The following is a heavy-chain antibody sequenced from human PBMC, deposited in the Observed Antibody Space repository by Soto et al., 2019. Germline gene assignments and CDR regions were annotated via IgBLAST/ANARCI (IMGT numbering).Heavy chain of an antibody. J-gene: IGHJ5*02. V-gene: IGHV4-4*07. CDR3: ARGQRFSDWFDP. CDR2: IYSSGNT. D-gene: IGHD3-3*01. Sequence: SETLSLTSSVSGGTISGYYWTWIRQPAGKGLEWIGRIYSSGNTKYNPSLQSRVTMSLDTSNNQFSLRLTSVTAADTAVYYCARGQRFSDWFDPWGQGTLVTVS. CDR1: GGTISGYY.